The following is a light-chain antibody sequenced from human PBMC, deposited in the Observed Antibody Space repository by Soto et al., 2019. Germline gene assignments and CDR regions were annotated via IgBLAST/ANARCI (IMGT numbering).Light chain of an antibody. Sequence: EIVLTQSPGTLSLSPGERATLSCRASQSVSSYLAWYQQKPGQAPRLLIYDASNRATGIPARFSGSGSGTDFTLTISRLEPEDFAVYYCQQFGVSPTFGGGTKVDIK. CDR1: QSVSSY. CDR3: QQFGVSPT. V-gene: IGKV3-20*01. J-gene: IGKJ4*01. CDR2: DAS.